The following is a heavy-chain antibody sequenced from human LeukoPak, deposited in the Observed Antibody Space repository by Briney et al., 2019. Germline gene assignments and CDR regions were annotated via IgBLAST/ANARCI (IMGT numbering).Heavy chain of an antibody. CDR1: GYTFTSYG. V-gene: IGHV1-18*01. J-gene: IGHJ4*02. CDR2: ISAYNGNT. D-gene: IGHD3-10*01. CDR3: ARDLFTMVRGVLLRY. Sequence: ASVKVSCKASGYTFTSYGISWVRQAPGQGLEWMGRISAYNGNTNYAQKLQGRVTMTTDTSTSTAYMELRSLRSDDTAVYYCARDLFTMVRGVLLRYWGQGTLVTVSS.